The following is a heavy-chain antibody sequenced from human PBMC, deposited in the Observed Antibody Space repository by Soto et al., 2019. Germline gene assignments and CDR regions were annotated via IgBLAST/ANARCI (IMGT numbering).Heavy chain of an antibody. V-gene: IGHV2-5*02. CDR1: GFSHSTSGVG. J-gene: IGHJ4*02. D-gene: IGHD4-17*01. CDR3: AHGTTVTTTYDY. CDR2: IYWDDDK. Sequence: SGPTMVNPTQTLPLTCTFSGFSHSTSGVGVGWIRQPPEKPLEWLALIYWDDDKRYSPSLKSRLTITKDTSKNQVVLTMTNMDPVDTATYYCAHGTTVTTTYDYWGKGTLVTVP.